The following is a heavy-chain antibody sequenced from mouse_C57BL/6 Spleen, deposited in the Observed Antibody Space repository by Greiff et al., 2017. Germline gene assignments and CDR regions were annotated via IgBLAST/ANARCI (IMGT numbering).Heavy chain of an antibody. D-gene: IGHD2-1*01. CDR1: GYAFSSYW. Sequence: QVQLQQSGAELVKPGASVKISCKASGYAFSSYWMNWVKQRPGKGLEWIGQIYPGDGDTNYNGKFKGKATLTADKSSSTAYMQLSSLTSEDSAVYFCARGDGNYPYWYFDVWGTGTTVTVSS. V-gene: IGHV1-80*01. J-gene: IGHJ1*03. CDR2: IYPGDGDT. CDR3: ARGDGNYPYWYFDV.